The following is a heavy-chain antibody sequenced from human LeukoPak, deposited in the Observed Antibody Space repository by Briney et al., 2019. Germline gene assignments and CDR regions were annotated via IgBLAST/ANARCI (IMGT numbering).Heavy chain of an antibody. CDR2: INHSGST. CDR1: GGSFSGYY. Sequence: SSETLSLTCAVYGGSFSGYYWSWIRQPPGKGLEWIGEINHSGSTNYNPSLKRRVTISVDTSKNQFSRKLSSVTAADTAVYYGGRSYYYRSGTSPPFDPWGQGTLVTVSS. CDR3: GRSYYYRSGTSPPFDP. V-gene: IGHV4-34*01. J-gene: IGHJ5*02. D-gene: IGHD3-10*01.